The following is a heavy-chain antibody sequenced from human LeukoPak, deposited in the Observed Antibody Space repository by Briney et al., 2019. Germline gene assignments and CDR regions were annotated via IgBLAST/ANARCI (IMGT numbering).Heavy chain of an antibody. V-gene: IGHV3-30*18. D-gene: IGHD1-26*01. CDR1: GFTFSSYG. J-gene: IGHJ5*02. CDR3: AKVGAMWDNWFDP. Sequence: PGGSLRLSCAASGFTFSSYGMHWVRQAPGKGLEWVAVISCDRSNKYYADSVKGRFTISRDNSKNTLYLQMNSLRAEDTAVYYCAKVGAMWDNWFDPWGQGTLVTVSS. CDR2: ISCDRSNK.